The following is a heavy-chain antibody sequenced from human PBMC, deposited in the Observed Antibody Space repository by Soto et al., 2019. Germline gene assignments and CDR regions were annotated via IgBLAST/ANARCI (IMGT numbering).Heavy chain of an antibody. J-gene: IGHJ3*02. D-gene: IGHD3-10*01. CDR2: INTGNGNT. CDR3: AREGVDSGIRPWGDAFDI. V-gene: IGHV1-3*04. Sequence: ASVKVSCKASGYTFISYAMHWVRQAPGQRLEWMGWINTGNGNTKYSQKFQGRVTITRDTSATTAYMELSSLRSEDTAVYYCAREGVDSGIRPWGDAFDIWGQGTMVTVSS. CDR1: GYTFISYA.